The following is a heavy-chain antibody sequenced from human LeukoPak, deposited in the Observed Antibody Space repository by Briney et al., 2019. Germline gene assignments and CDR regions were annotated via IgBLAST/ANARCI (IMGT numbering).Heavy chain of an antibody. Sequence: ASVKVSCKASGYTFTSYYMHWVRQAPGQGLEWMGIINPSGGSTSYAQKFQGRVTMTRDMSTSTVYMGLSSLRSEDTAVYYCARDGMATISLYYYYYYMDVWGKGTAVTVSS. CDR1: GYTFTSYY. CDR3: ARDGMATISLYYYYYYMDV. J-gene: IGHJ6*03. D-gene: IGHD5-24*01. V-gene: IGHV1-46*01. CDR2: INPSGGST.